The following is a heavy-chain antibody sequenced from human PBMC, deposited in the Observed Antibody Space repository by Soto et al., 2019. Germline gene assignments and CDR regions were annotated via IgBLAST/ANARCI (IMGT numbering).Heavy chain of an antibody. V-gene: IGHV4-34*01. CDR2: INHSGST. Sequence: PSETLSLTCAVYGGSFSGYYWSWIRQPPGKGLEWIGEINHSGSTNYNPSLKSRVTISVDTSKNQFSLKLSSVTAADTAVYYCARTYVDTAMVVDYWGQGTLVTV. CDR1: GGSFSGYY. CDR3: ARTYVDTAMVVDY. D-gene: IGHD5-18*01. J-gene: IGHJ4*02.